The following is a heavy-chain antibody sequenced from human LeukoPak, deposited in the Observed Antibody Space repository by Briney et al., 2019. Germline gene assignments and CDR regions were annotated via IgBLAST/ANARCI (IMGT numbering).Heavy chain of an antibody. J-gene: IGHJ4*02. CDR3: ASTSPSHGGYFDY. Sequence: ASVKVSCKASGYTFTSYYMHWVRQAPGQGLEWMGIINPSGGSTSYAQKFQGRVTMTRDMSTSTVYMELSSLRSEDTAVYYCASTSPSHGGYFDYWGQGTLVTVSS. D-gene: IGHD3-3*01. V-gene: IGHV1-46*01. CDR1: GYTFTSYY. CDR2: INPSGGST.